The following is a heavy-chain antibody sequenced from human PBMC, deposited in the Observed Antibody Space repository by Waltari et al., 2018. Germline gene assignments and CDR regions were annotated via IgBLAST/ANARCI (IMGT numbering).Heavy chain of an antibody. CDR1: GGSFGGYY. J-gene: IGHJ4*02. D-gene: IGHD2-2*01. Sequence: QVQLQQWGAGLLKPSETLSLTCAVYGGSFGGYYWSWIRQPPGKGLEWIGEINHSGSTNYNPSLKSRVTISVDTSKNQFSLKLSSVTAADTAVYYCAREYCSSTSCSYDYWGQGTLVTVSS. CDR2: INHSGST. CDR3: AREYCSSTSCSYDY. V-gene: IGHV4-34*01.